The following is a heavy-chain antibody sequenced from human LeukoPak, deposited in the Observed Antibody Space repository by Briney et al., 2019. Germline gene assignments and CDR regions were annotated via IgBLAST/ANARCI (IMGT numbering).Heavy chain of an antibody. V-gene: IGHV1-46*01. CDR1: GYTFTIYY. Sequence: AASVKVSWEVSGYTFTIYYMHWVRETPGQGLEWMGIINPSGGSTSYAQKFQGRVTMTRDMSTSTVYMELSSVTAADTAVYYCARDWSTANGNDYWGQGTLVTVSS. CDR2: INPSGGST. J-gene: IGHJ4*02. CDR3: ARDWSTANGNDY.